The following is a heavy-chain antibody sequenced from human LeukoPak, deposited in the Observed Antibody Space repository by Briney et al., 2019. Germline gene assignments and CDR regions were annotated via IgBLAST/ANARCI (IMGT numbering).Heavy chain of an antibody. CDR1: GFIFNNYW. J-gene: IGHJ4*01. D-gene: IGHD2-8*02. Sequence: GGSLRLSCSASGFIFNNYWMHWVRQAPGKGLVWISRVSPDGRSTNYADSMKGRFTTSRDNAKNTLYLQMNSLSAEDTAIYYCAKVDGTGNSVFDYWGQGTLVPVSS. V-gene: IGHV3-74*01. CDR3: AKVDGTGNSVFDY. CDR2: VSPDGRST.